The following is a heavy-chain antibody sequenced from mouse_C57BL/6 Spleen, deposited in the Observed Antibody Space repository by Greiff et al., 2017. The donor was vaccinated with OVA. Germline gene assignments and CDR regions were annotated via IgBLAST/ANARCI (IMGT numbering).Heavy chain of an antibody. CDR3: ASLPAYYSSPHWYLDV. Sequence: VQLKQSGPGLVKPSQSLSLTCSVTGYSITSGYYWNWIRQFPGNKLEWMGYISYDGSNNYNPSLKNRISITRDTSKNQFFLKLNSVTTEDTATDYGASLPAYYSSPHWYLDVWGTGTTVTVSS. D-gene: IGHD2-5*01. CDR1: GYSITSGYY. J-gene: IGHJ1*03. V-gene: IGHV3-6*01. CDR2: ISYDGSN.